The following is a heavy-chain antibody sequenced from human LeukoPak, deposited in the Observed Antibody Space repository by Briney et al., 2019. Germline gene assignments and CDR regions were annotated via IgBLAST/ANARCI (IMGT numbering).Heavy chain of an antibody. V-gene: IGHV1-18*01. CDR1: GYTFTSYG. Sequence: ASVKVSCKASGYTFTSYGISWVRQAPGQGLEWMGWISAYNGNTNYVQKLQGRVTMTTDTSTSTAYMELRSLRSDDTAVYYCARRRDDFWSGYPDYWGQGTLVSVSS. CDR3: ARRRDDFWSGYPDY. CDR2: ISAYNGNT. J-gene: IGHJ4*02. D-gene: IGHD3-3*01.